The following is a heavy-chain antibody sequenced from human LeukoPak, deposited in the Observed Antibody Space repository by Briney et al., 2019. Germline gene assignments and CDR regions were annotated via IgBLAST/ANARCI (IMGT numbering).Heavy chain of an antibody. CDR2: IIPIFGTA. D-gene: IGHD1-26*01. V-gene: IGHV1-69*05. CDR3: ARDHRGGASMGYWFDP. CDR1: GGTFSSYA. Sequence: SVKVSCKASGGTFSSYAISWVRQAPGQGLEWMGGIIPIFGTANYAQKFQGRVTITTDESTSTAYMELSSLRSEDTAVYYCARDHRGGASMGYWFDPWGQGTLVTVSS. J-gene: IGHJ5*02.